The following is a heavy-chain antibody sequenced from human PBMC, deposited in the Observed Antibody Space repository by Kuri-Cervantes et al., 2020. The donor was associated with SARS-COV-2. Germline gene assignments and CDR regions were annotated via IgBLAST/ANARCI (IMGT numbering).Heavy chain of an antibody. V-gene: IGHV4-38-2*01. D-gene: IGHD2-2*01. CDR3: ARRSGYCSSTSCYFFDY. Sequence: SQTLSLTCAVSGYSISSGYYWGWIRQPPGKGLEWIGSIYHSGSTYYNPSLKSRVTISVDTSKNYFSLKLSSVTAADTAVYYCARRSGYCSSTSCYFFDYWGQGTLVTVSS. J-gene: IGHJ4*02. CDR1: GYSISSGYY. CDR2: IYHSGST.